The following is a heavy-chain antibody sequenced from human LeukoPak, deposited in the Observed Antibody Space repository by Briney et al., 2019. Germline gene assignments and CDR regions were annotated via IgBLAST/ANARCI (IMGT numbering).Heavy chain of an antibody. Sequence: GGSLRLSCAASGFTFSSYAMHWVRQAPGKGLEWVAVISYDGSNKYYADSVKGRFTISRDNSKNTLYLQMNSLRAEDTAVYYCARTPTSNPTVIFYFDYWGQGTLVTVSS. V-gene: IGHV3-30*04. CDR3: ARTPTSNPTVIFYFDY. J-gene: IGHJ4*02. CDR1: GFTFSSYA. CDR2: ISYDGSNK. D-gene: IGHD2/OR15-2a*01.